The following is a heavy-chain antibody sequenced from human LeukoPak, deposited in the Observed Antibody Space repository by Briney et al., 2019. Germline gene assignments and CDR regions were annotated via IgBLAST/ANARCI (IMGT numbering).Heavy chain of an antibody. Sequence: GRSLRLSCAASGFTFSSYAMHWVRQAPGKGLEWVAVISYDGSNKYYADSVKGRFTISRDNSKNTLYLQMNSLRAEDTAVYYCARTNVDTAMVQFDYWGQGTLVTVSS. CDR2: ISYDGSNK. D-gene: IGHD5-18*01. V-gene: IGHV3-30-3*01. CDR3: ARTNVDTAMVQFDY. CDR1: GFTFSSYA. J-gene: IGHJ4*02.